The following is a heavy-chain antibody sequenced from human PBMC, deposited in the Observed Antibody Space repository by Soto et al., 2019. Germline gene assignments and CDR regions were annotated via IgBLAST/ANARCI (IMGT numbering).Heavy chain of an antibody. D-gene: IGHD2-15*01. CDR2: ICGRGDNT. Sequence: DVQLLDSGGGXXXXGGXXXXXCXAXXXXXXXXDMHXXXXAPGKGLEWVSGICGRGDNTYHGDSVKGRFTVSRDNSKNTLYLQMDSLRAEDTAVYYCAKTPLRVGPIDYWAQGTLVTVSS. CDR3: AKTPLRVGPIDY. J-gene: IGHJ4*02. V-gene: IGHV3-23*01. CDR1: XXXXXXXD.